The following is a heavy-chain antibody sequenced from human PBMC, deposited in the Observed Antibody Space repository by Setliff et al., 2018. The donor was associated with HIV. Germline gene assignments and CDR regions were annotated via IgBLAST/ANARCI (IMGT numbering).Heavy chain of an antibody. J-gene: IGHJ6*02. CDR1: GGTFSSYA. V-gene: IGHV1-69*13. CDR2: IIPIFGTT. CDR3: VRVTSSSTGYNYYYGMDV. D-gene: IGHD6-6*01. Sequence: SVKVSCKASGGTFSSYAISWVRQSPGQGLEWMGRIIPIFGTTNYAQKFQGRVTITADESTTTAYMELSSLRSEDTAVYYCVRVTSSSTGYNYYYGMDVWGQGTKVTVSS.